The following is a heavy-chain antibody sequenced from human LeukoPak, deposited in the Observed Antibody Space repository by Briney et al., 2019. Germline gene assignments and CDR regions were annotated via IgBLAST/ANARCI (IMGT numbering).Heavy chain of an antibody. CDR2: ISYDGSNK. D-gene: IGHD1-26*01. CDR1: GFTFSSYG. V-gene: IGHV3-30*18. Sequence: GRSLRLSCAASGFTFSSYGMHWVRQAPGKGLEWVAVISYDGSNKYYADSVKGRFTISRDNSKNTLYLQMNSLRAEDTAVYYCAKDSPQWELVYYFDYWGQGTLVTVSS. CDR3: AKDSPQWELVYYFDY. J-gene: IGHJ4*02.